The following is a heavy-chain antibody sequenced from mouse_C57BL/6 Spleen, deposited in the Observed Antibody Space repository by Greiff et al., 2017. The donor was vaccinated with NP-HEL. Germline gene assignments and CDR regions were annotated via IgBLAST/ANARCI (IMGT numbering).Heavy chain of an antibody. V-gene: IGHV1-47*01. J-gene: IGHJ1*03. CDR1: GYTFTTYP. CDR3: AKGYYAIRDGGDTYSDV. CDR2: FHPYNDDT. Sequence: QVQLQQSGAELVKPGASVKMSCKASGYTFTTYPIEWMKQNHGKSLEWIGNFHPYNDDTKYNEKFKGKATLTVEKSSSTVYLELSRLTSDDYAVYYGAKGYYAIRDGGDTYSDVWGTGTPLTVSS. D-gene: IGHD1-1*01.